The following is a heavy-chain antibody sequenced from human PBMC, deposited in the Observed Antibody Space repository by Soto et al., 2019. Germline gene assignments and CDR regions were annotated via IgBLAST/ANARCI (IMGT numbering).Heavy chain of an antibody. Sequence: QVQLVESGGGLVKPGWSLRLSCAASGFTFSDYYMSWIRQAPGKGLEWVSYISSSSSYTNYADSVKGRFTISRDNAKNSLNLQMNSLRAEDTAVYYCARVRITIFGVVGDDAFDIWCKGTMVTVSS. CDR3: ARVRITIFGVVGDDAFDI. V-gene: IGHV3-11*06. J-gene: IGHJ3*02. D-gene: IGHD3-3*01. CDR2: ISSSSSYT. CDR1: GFTFSDYY.